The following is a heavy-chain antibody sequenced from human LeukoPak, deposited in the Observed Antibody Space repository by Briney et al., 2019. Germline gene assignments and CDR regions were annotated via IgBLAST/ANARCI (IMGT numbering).Heavy chain of an antibody. CDR1: GYTFTSYD. CDR3: ARGAYDILTGPNDAFDI. D-gene: IGHD3-9*01. J-gene: IGHJ3*02. Sequence: GASVKVSCKASGYTFTSYDINWVRRATGQGLEWMGWMNPNSGNTGYAQKFQGRVTITRNTSISTAYMELSSLRSEDTAVYYCARGAYDILTGPNDAFDIWGQGTMVTVSS. V-gene: IGHV1-8*03. CDR2: MNPNSGNT.